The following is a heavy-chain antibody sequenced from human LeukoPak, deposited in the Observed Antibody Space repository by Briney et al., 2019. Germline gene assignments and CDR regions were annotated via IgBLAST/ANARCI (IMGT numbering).Heavy chain of an antibody. CDR1: GFTFSSYA. J-gene: IGHJ4*02. CDR3: AGTPFWNYYDSSGYQNPL. V-gene: IGHV3-23*01. CDR2: ISGSDGST. Sequence: GGSLRLSCAASGFTFSSYAMSWVRQAPGKGLEWVSAISGSDGSTYYADSVKGRFTISKDNSKNTLYLQMNSLRAEDTAVYYCAGTPFWNYYDSSGYQNPLWGQGTLVTVSS. D-gene: IGHD3-22*01.